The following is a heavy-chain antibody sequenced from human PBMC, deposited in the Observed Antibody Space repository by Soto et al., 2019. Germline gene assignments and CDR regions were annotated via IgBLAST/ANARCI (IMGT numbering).Heavy chain of an antibody. CDR3: ARRGLEPFDN. CDR1: GFTFGNYW. D-gene: IGHD1-1*01. J-gene: IGHJ4*02. Sequence: GGSRRLSCAASGFTFGNYWMHWVRQAPGKGLVWVSRISDYGRINYADSVKDRFIISRXXXRXXLXLQXXDXXVEXTATYYCARRGLEPFDNWGQGALVTVSS. CDR2: ISDYGRI. V-gene: IGHV3-74*01.